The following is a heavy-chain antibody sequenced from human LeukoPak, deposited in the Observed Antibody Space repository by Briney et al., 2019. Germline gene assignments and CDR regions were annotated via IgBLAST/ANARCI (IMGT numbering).Heavy chain of an antibody. CDR2: INHSGST. CDR1: GGSFSGYY. J-gene: IGHJ4*02. CDR3: ARDCSGGSCYLGFDY. Sequence: PSETLSLTCAVYGGSFSGYYWSWIRQPPGKGLEWIGEINHSGSTNYNPSLKSRVTISVDTSKNQFSLKLGSVTAADTAVYYCARDCSGGSCYLGFDYWGQGTLVTVSS. V-gene: IGHV4-34*01. D-gene: IGHD2-15*01.